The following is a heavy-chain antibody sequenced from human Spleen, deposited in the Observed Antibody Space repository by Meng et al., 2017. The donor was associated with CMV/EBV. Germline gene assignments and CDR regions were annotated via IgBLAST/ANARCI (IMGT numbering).Heavy chain of an antibody. D-gene: IGHD5-12*01. CDR1: FIFSSHW. CDR2: INSDGSIT. CDR3: ARSYSDYDSTDYYFNY. Sequence: FIFSSHWMHWVRQAPGEGLVWVSRINSDGSITNYAGSVKGRFTISRDNAKNTLYLQMNSLRAEDTAVYYCARSYSDYDSTDYYFNYWGQGTLVTVSS. J-gene: IGHJ4*02. V-gene: IGHV3-74*01.